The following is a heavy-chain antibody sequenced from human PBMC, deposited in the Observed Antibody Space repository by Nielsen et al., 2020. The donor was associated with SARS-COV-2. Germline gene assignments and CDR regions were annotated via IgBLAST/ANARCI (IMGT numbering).Heavy chain of an antibody. CDR2: ISSSSSYI. V-gene: IGHV3-21*01. CDR1: GFTFSSYS. CDR3: ARDSPSTAMVTFVDYYYYYGMDV. Sequence: GGSLRLSCAASGFTFSSYSMNWVRQAPGKGLEWVSSISSSSSYIYYADSVKGRFTISRDNAKNSLYLQMNSLRAEDTAVYYCARDSPSTAMVTFVDYYYYYGMDVWGQGTTVTVSS. D-gene: IGHD5-18*01. J-gene: IGHJ6*02.